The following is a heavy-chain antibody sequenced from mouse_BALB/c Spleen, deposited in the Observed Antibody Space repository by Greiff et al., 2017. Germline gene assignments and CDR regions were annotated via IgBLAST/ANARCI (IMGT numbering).Heavy chain of an antibody. J-gene: IGHJ4*01. D-gene: IGHD1-1*01. Sequence: EVQLQQSGPGLVKPSQSLSLTCTVTGYSITSDYAWNWIRQFPGNKLEWMGYISYSGSTSYNPSLKSRISITRDTSKNQFFLQLNSVTTEDTATYYCARGILRYYAMDYWGQGTSVTVSS. CDR2: ISYSGST. CDR3: ARGILRYYAMDY. CDR1: GYSITSDYA. V-gene: IGHV3-2*02.